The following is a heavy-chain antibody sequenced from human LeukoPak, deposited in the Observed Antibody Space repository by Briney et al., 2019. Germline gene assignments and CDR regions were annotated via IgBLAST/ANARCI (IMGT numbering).Heavy chain of an antibody. CDR3: ARQLAGPTGYFYMDV. J-gene: IGHJ6*03. V-gene: IGHV3-7*01. CDR2: IKQDGSGR. D-gene: IGHD1-26*01. Sequence: GGSLRLSCAASGFTFRSDWMNWVRQAPGKGLEWVANIKQDGSGRYYVDSVKGRFTISRDNAQNSLFLQMNSLRAEDTAFYYCARQLAGPTGYFYMDVWGKGTTVTVSS. CDR1: GFTFRSDW.